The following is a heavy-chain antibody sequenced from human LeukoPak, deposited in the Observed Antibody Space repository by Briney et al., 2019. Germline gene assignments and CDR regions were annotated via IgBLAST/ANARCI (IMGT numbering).Heavy chain of an antibody. CDR2: IKQDGSEK. CDR1: GFTFSSYW. CDR3: ARAGIVSWYEEIFDY. V-gene: IGHV3-7*03. Sequence: GGSLRLSCAASGFTFSSYWMSWVRQAPGKGLEWVANIKQDGSEKYYVDSVKGRFIISRDNAKNSLYLQMNSLRAEDTAVYYCARAGIVSWYEEIFDYWGQGTLVTVSS. J-gene: IGHJ4*02. D-gene: IGHD6-13*01.